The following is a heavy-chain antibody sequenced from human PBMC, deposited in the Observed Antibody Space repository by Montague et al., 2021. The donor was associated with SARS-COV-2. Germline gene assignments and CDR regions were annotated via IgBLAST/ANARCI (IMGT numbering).Heavy chain of an antibody. CDR3: ASAQNTCFIANCVNYFDF. CDR1: GGSISSYY. V-gene: IGHV4-59*01. CDR2: IYYTGST. J-gene: IGHJ4*02. Sequence: SETLSLTCTVSGGSISSYYCSWTRHPPGKGLELIGYIYYTGSTKYNPSLKSRVTMSLDRPTNRFSLRLHSVTAADTAMYYCASAQNTCFIANCVNYFDFWGQGAQVTVSS. D-gene: IGHD1-1*01.